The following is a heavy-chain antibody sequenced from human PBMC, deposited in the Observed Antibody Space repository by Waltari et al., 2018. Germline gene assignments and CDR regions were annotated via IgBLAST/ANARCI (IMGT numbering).Heavy chain of an antibody. D-gene: IGHD3-10*01. J-gene: IGHJ4*02. CDR3: ARGGVLGPFDS. V-gene: IGHV1-2*02. Sequence: QVQLVQSGAAVKKPGASVKVSCKASGYTFSAYYMHRVRQAPGQGLEWMGWINPNTDDTNYAQKFQGRVTMTRDTSISTVYMELSGLRSDDTAMYYCARGGVLGPFDSWGQGTPVTVSS. CDR2: INPNTDDT. CDR1: GYTFSAYY.